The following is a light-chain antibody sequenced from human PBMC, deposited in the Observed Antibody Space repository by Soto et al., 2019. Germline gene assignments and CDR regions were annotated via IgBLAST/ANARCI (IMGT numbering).Light chain of an antibody. CDR3: CSYARTYRLMI. CDR2: DVS. CDR1: SSDVGGYND. Sequence: QAVVTQPASVSGSPGQSITISCTGTSSDVGGYNDVSWYQHHPAKAPRLMIFDVSQRPSGVPDRFSGSKSGNTASLTISGLQTEDEADYYCCSYARTYRLMIFGEGTKLTVL. V-gene: IGLV2-11*01. J-gene: IGLJ2*01.